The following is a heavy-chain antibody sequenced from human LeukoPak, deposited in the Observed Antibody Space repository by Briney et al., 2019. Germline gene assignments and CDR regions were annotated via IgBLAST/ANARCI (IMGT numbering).Heavy chain of an antibody. CDR2: IWYDGSNK. V-gene: IGHV3-33*06. Sequence: PGRSLRLSCAASGFTFSSYGMHWVRQAPGKGLEWVAVIWYDGSNKYYADSVKGRFTISRDNSKNTLYLQMNSLRAEDTAVYYCAKEGYVWGSHPQYYFDYWGQGTLVTVSS. CDR3: AKEGYVWGSHPQYYFDY. J-gene: IGHJ4*02. CDR1: GFTFSSYG. D-gene: IGHD3-16*02.